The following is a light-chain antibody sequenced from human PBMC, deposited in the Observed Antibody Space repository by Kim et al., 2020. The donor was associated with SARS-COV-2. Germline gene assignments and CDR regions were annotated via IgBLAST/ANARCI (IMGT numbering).Light chain of an antibody. CDR2: DVS. CDR3: SSYTSSSPL. Sequence: PGQSITISCSGTSSDFGCYNYVSWYQQHPGKAPKLLIYDVSNRPSGVSNRFSGSKSGNTASLTISGLQAEDDADYYFSSYTSSSPLFGGGTQLTVL. J-gene: IGLJ2*01. V-gene: IGLV2-14*03. CDR1: SSDFGCYNY.